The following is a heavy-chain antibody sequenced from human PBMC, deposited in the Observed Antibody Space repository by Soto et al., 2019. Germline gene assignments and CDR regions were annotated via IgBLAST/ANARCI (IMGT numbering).Heavy chain of an antibody. V-gene: IGHV3-48*01. CDR1: GFTFSSYS. Sequence: GGSLRLSCAASGFTFSSYSMNWVRQAPGKGLEWVSYISSSSSTIYYADSVKGRFTISRDNAKNSLYLQMNSLRAEDTAVYYCARDYDFWSGYHTAMNNWFDPWGQGTLVTVSS. J-gene: IGHJ5*02. CDR3: ARDYDFWSGYHTAMNNWFDP. CDR2: ISSSSSTI. D-gene: IGHD3-3*01.